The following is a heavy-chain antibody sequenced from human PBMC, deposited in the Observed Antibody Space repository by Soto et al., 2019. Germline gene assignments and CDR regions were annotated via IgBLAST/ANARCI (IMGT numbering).Heavy chain of an antibody. CDR3: ARDVPYSENSDSYLDY. CDR2: TYYRSERYN. J-gene: IGHJ4*01. CDR1: GDSVSGNSAA. D-gene: IGHD2-21*01. Sequence: SQTRSLTCAISGDSVSGNSAAWNWIRQSPSRGIEWLGRTYYRSERYNDYSVSVKSRITVTPDTSKNQFSLHLKDVTPEDTAVHSLARDVPYSENSDSYLDYWGQGALVTVSS. V-gene: IGHV6-1*01.